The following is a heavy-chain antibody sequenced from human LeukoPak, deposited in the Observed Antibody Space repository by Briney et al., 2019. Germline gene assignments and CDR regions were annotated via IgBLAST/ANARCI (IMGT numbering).Heavy chain of an antibody. V-gene: IGHV4-59*08. CDR3: ARHTGGMGFDI. Sequence: SGTLSLTCAVYGGSFSGYYWNWIRQPPGKGLEWIGYIYYSGSTNYNPSLKSRVTISVDTSKNQFSLKLSSVTAADTAVYYCARHTGGMGFDIWGQGTMVTVSS. CDR1: GGSFSGYY. J-gene: IGHJ3*02. D-gene: IGHD6-13*01. CDR2: IYYSGST.